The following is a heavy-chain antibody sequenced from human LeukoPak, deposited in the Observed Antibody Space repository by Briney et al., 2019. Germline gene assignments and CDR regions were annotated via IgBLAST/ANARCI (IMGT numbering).Heavy chain of an antibody. J-gene: IGHJ4*02. CDR1: GFTLSSYG. CDR2: IWYDGSNK. CDR3: ARLAALGRGVGASDY. Sequence: GGSLRLSCAASGFTLSSYGMHWVRQAPGKGLEWVAVIWYDGSNKYYADSVKGRFTISRDNSKNTLYLQMNSLRAEDTAVYYCARLAALGRGVGASDYWGQGTLVTVSS. V-gene: IGHV3-33*01. D-gene: IGHD1-26*01.